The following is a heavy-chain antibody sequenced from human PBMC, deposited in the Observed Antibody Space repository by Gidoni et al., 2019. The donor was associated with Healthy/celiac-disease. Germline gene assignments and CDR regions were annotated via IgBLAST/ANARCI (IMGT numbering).Heavy chain of an antibody. Sequence: EVQLVESGGGLVQPGRSLRLSCAASGFPFDDYAMPWVRQAPGKGLEWVSGISWNSGSIGYADSVKGRFTISRDNAKNSLYLQMNSLRAEDTALYYCAKDYYYDSSSNLDIWGQGTMVTVSS. D-gene: IGHD3-22*01. V-gene: IGHV3-9*01. J-gene: IGHJ3*02. CDR2: ISWNSGSI. CDR3: AKDYYYDSSSNLDI. CDR1: GFPFDDYA.